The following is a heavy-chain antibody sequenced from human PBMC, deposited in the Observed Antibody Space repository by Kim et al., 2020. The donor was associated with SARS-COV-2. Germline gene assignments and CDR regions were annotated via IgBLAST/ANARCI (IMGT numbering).Heavy chain of an antibody. CDR3: ARGLIAAAGTWYFDL. J-gene: IGHJ2*01. Sequence: GGSLILSCAASGFTFSSYDMHWVRQATGKGLEWISAIGTAGDTYYPGSVKGRFTISRENAKNSLYLQMNSLRAGDTAVYYCARGLIAAAGTWYFDLWGRGTLVTVSS. V-gene: IGHV3-13*04. D-gene: IGHD6-13*01. CDR2: IGTAGDT. CDR1: GFTFSSYD.